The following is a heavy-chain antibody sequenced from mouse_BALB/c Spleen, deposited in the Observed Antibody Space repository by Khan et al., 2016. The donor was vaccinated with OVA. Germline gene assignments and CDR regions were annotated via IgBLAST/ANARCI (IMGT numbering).Heavy chain of an antibody. CDR3: TRRDYEAMDY. J-gene: IGHJ4*01. D-gene: IGHD2-4*01. CDR2: IDPENGNT. CDR1: GFNITDYY. Sequence: VQLQQSGAELVRPGALVKLSCKASGFNITDYYIHWVKQRPEQGLEWIGWIDPENGNTIYDPKFQGKASITADTSSNTAYLQLSCLTSEDTAVYYCTRRDYEAMDYWGQGTSVTVSS. V-gene: IGHV14-1*02.